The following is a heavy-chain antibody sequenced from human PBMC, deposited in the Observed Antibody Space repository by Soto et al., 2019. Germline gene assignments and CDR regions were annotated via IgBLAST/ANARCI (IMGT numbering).Heavy chain of an antibody. CDR1: GFTFGSYT. Sequence: EVHLVESGGGLVKPGGSLRLSCATSGFTFGSYTMNWVRQAPGKGLEWVSCISSARSYIYYADSVQGRFTISRDNSEKSLSLHMNSLRAEDTAVYYCARRSGYAYGSLDHWGQGVLVTVSS. D-gene: IGHD5-18*01. J-gene: IGHJ4*02. CDR2: ISSARSYI. V-gene: IGHV3-21*01. CDR3: ARRSGYAYGSLDH.